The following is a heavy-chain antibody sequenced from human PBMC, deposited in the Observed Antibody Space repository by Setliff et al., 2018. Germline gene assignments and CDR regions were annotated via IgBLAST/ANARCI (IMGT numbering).Heavy chain of an antibody. CDR1: GGSFSGYY. CDR2: IYHSGSA. CDR3: AREVGTSTSSDAFDV. J-gene: IGHJ3*01. V-gene: IGHV4-34*10. Sequence: SETLSLTCAVYGGSFSGYYWSWIRQPPGKGLEWIAYIYHSGSAYYNPSLKSRVTMSVDTSKNQFFLHLTSVTAADTAVYYCAREVGTSTSSDAFDVWGQGMMVTVSS. D-gene: IGHD1-26*01.